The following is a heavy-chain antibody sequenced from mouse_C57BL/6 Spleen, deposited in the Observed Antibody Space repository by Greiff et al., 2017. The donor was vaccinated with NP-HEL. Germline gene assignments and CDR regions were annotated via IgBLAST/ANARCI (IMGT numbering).Heavy chain of an antibody. J-gene: IGHJ3*01. CDR3: TRYGWFAY. V-gene: IGHV1-15*01. CDR2: IDPETGGT. CDR1: GYTFTDYE. Sequence: VQLQQSGAELVRPGASVTLSCKASGYTFTDYEMHWVKQTPVHGLEWIGAIDPETGGTAYNQKFKGKAILTADKSSSTAYMELRSLTSEDSAVYYCTRYGWFAYWGQVTLVTVSA. D-gene: IGHD1-1*01.